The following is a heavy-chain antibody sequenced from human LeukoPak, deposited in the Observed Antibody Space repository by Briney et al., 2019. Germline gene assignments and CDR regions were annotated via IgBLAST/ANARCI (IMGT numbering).Heavy chain of an antibody. CDR2: IYHSGST. V-gene: IGHV4-30-2*01. Sequence: PSETLSLTCTVSGGSISSGGYYWSWIRQPPGKGLEWIGYIYHSGSTYYNPSLKSRVTISVDRSKNQFSLKLSSVTAADTAVYYCARVSVPAAILDYWGQGTLVTVSS. D-gene: IGHD2-2*02. CDR1: GGSISSGGYY. J-gene: IGHJ4*02. CDR3: ARVSVPAAILDY.